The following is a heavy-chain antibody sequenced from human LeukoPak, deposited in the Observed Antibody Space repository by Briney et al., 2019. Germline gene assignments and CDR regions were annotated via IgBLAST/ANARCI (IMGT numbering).Heavy chain of an antibody. J-gene: IGHJ4*02. CDR3: TTDQYVVDYTGYVSSAN. CDR1: GFKLSNAW. CDR2: IKRTTDTATS. Sequence: PGGSLRLSCAASGFKLSNAWFTSVRQPPGKWLEWVGPIKRTTDTATSAYAAPVTDRFTISRDDSKNTLYLQMNSVKTGDRAVYYCTTDQYVVDYTGYVSSANWGEGTLVAVSS. V-gene: IGHV3-15*01. D-gene: IGHD5-12*01.